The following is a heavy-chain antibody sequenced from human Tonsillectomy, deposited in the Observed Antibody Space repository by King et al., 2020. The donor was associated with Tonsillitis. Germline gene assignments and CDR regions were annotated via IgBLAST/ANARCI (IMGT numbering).Heavy chain of an antibody. V-gene: IGHV3-7*01. Sequence: VQLVESGGGLVQPGESLTLSCVGSGFSFSGYWMTWVRQAPGKGLEWGANMKGDGSQKYSVDSVKGRFTLSRDNAKNSLYLQMNSLRAEDTAMYYCARDRTYWESKVCYDVFDIWGQGRMVTASS. CDR3: ARDRTYWESKVCYDVFDI. CDR2: MKGDGSQK. D-gene: IGHD2-8*02. CDR1: GFSFSGYW. J-gene: IGHJ3*02.